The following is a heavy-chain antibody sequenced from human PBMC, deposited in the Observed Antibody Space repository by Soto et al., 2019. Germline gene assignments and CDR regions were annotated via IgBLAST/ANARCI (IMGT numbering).Heavy chain of an antibody. Sequence: GASVKVSCKASGGTFSSYAISWVRQAPGQGLEWMGGIIPIFGTANYAQKFQGRVTITADESTSTAYMELSSLRSEDTAVYYCAREIYRLYGSGSTAYYFDYWGQGTLVTVSS. CDR3: AREIYRLYGSGSTAYYFDY. J-gene: IGHJ4*02. D-gene: IGHD3-10*01. V-gene: IGHV1-69*13. CDR2: IIPIFGTA. CDR1: GGTFSSYA.